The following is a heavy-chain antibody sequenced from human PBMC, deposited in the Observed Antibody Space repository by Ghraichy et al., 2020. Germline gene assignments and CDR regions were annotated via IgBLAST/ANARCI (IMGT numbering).Heavy chain of an antibody. D-gene: IGHD1-26*01. CDR3: AKDSGSYYFEEGFDY. Sequence: GGSLRLSCAASGFTFSSYGMHWVRLAPGKGLEWVAVISFDGSNKYYADSVKGRFTISRDNSKNTLYLQMNSLRAEDTAVYYCAKDSGSYYFEEGFDYWGQGTLVTVSS. V-gene: IGHV3-30*18. CDR1: GFTFSSYG. CDR2: ISFDGSNK. J-gene: IGHJ4*02.